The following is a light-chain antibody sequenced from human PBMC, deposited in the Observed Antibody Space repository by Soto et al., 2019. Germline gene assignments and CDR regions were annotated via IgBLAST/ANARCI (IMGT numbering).Light chain of an antibody. Sequence: DVVMTQSPLSLPVTLGQPASISCRSSQSLIHSDGSTYLNWFQQRPGQSPRRLIYEVSDRDSGGRDRCSGSGSGTDFTLKISRVEAEDVGVYYCMQGTHWPWTFGQGTEVEIK. J-gene: IGKJ1*01. CDR3: MQGTHWPWT. CDR1: QSLIHSDGSTY. V-gene: IGKV2-30*02. CDR2: EVS.